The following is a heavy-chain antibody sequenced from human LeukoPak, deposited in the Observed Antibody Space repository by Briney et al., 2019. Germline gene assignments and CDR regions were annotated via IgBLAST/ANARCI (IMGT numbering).Heavy chain of an antibody. CDR1: GFTFSSYE. J-gene: IGHJ3*02. D-gene: IGHD4-17*01. V-gene: IGHV3-48*03. Sequence: GGSLRLSCAASGFTFSSYEMNWVRQAPGKGLEWVSYISSSGSTIYYADSVKGRFTISRDNAKNSLYLQMNSLRAEDTAVYYCAREPGYGDYPDIWGQGTMVTVSS. CDR3: AREPGYGDYPDI. CDR2: ISSSGSTI.